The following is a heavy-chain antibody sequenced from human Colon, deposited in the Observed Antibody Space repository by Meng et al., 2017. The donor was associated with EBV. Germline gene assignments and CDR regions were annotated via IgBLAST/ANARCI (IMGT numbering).Heavy chain of an antibody. D-gene: IGHD3-16*01. V-gene: IGHV3-72*01. CDR1: GFTFSEPY. Sequence: EGPLVGAGGGVCQSGGALRMSCAASGFTFSEPYMDLVRQAPGKGLEWVGRIKNKASSYTADYVASVKGRFSISRDDSKNSLFLQMNSLKTEDTAVYYCVRDWATSLYSWGQGTLVTVSS. J-gene: IGHJ4*02. CDR3: VRDWATSLYS. CDR2: IKNKASSYTA.